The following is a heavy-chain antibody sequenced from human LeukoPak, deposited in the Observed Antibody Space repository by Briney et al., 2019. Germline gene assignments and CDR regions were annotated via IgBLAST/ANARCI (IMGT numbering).Heavy chain of an antibody. J-gene: IGHJ4*02. CDR2: ISHSGST. CDR3: ARSRGKAASASTGFDY. CDR1: GGSFFGYH. V-gene: IGHV4-34*01. D-gene: IGHD3-10*01. Sequence: SETLSLTCALSGGSFFGYHWTWLRQSPGKGLEWIGEISHSGSTSFNPSLASRVTISIDASTSEVSLRLNSVTSADTGVYYRARSRGKAASASTGFDYRGQGTRVTISS.